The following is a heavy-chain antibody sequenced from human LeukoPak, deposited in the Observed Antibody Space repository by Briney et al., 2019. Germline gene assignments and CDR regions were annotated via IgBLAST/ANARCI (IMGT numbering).Heavy chain of an antibody. CDR1: GASISSYC. CDR3: ATSHEAKTAPYDL. CDR2: IYTNGRS. D-gene: IGHD2-21*01. Sequence: PSETLSLTCTVSGASISSYCWSWVRQSPGKGLEWIAYIYTNGRSDYNPSLKSRVTMSLDTSKNQLSMELRFLTAADTAVYYCATSHEAKTAPYDLWGQGTLVNVSS. V-gene: IGHV4-4*09. J-gene: IGHJ4*02.